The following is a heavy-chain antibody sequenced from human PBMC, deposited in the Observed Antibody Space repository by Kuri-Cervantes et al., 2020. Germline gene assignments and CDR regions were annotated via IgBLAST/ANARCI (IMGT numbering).Heavy chain of an antibody. D-gene: IGHD6-6*01. Sequence: GESLKISCAASGFTSSSYEMNWVRQAPGKGLEWVSYITPGGVSTHYADSVKGRFTISRDDAKNSLSLQMNSLRAEDTAIYFCARIGYSSSSCDYWGQGTLVTVSS. CDR2: ITPGGVST. CDR3: ARIGYSSSSCDY. V-gene: IGHV3-48*03. J-gene: IGHJ4*02. CDR1: GFTSSSYE.